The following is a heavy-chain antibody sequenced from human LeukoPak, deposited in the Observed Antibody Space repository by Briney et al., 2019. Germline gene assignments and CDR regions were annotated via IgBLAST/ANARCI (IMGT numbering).Heavy chain of an antibody. D-gene: IGHD3-10*01. CDR1: GITFTSYG. V-gene: IGHV3-23*01. J-gene: IGHJ2*01. Sequence: GGSLRLSCAASGITFTSYGMSWVRQAPGKGLEWVSTITGISTSTYDADSVKGRFTISRDNSKNTLYLQMNSLRAEDTAVHYCAKGFYGSRYWYFDRWGRGTLVTVSS. CDR3: AKGFYGSRYWYFDR. CDR2: ITGISTST.